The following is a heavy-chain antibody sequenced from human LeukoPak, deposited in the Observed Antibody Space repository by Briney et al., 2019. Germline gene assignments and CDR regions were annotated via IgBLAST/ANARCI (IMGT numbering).Heavy chain of an antibody. CDR2: IYHTGHS. CDR3: ARHCIGGTCYDS. D-gene: IGHD2-15*01. Sequence: SETLSLTCTVSGVSISDFYWSWIRQPPGEGLEWIGYIYHTGHSNYNPSLKSRVTMSVDTSKNHLSLNLTTVTAAASAVYYCARHCIGGTCYDSWGQGTLVTVSS. J-gene: IGHJ5*01. V-gene: IGHV4-59*08. CDR1: GVSISDFY.